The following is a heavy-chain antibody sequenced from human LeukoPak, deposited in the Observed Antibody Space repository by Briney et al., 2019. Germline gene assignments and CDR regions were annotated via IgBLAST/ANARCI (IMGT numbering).Heavy chain of an antibody. Sequence: ASVEVSCKASGYTFTGYYMHWVRQAPGQGLEWMGWINPNSGGTNYAQKFQGRVTMTRDTSISTAYMELSRLRSDDMAVYYCARDVVVVAATMRFDPWGQGTLVTVSS. V-gene: IGHV1-2*02. CDR3: ARDVVVVAATMRFDP. CDR1: GYTFTGYY. CDR2: INPNSGGT. J-gene: IGHJ5*02. D-gene: IGHD2-15*01.